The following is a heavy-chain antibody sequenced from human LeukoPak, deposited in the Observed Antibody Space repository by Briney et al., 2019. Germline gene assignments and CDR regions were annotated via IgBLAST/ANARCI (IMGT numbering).Heavy chain of an antibody. V-gene: IGHV3-30*02. Sequence: PGGSLRLSCAASGFTFRNYGMHWVRQAPGRGLEWVAFIRHDGSNKYYVDPVTGRFTISRDNSKNTLYLQMNSLRAEDTAVYYCTTTLGYRQNWFDPWGQGTLVTVSS. J-gene: IGHJ5*02. CDR2: IRHDGSNK. CDR1: GFTFRNYG. D-gene: IGHD5-12*01. CDR3: TTTLGYRQNWFDP.